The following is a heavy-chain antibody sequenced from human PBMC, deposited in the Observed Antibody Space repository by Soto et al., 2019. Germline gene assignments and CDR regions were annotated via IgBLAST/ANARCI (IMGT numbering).Heavy chain of an antibody. D-gene: IGHD5-18*01. Sequence: EVQLLESGGGLVQPGGSLGLSCAASGFTFSNYAMTWVRQAPGKGLESVSHISDSGGSTYDADSVKGRFTISRDNSKNTLYLQMNSLRVEDTAVYDCAKLHSYTYTWGQGTLVTVSS. CDR1: GFTFSNYA. V-gene: IGHV3-23*01. CDR2: ISDSGGST. CDR3: AKLHSYTYT. J-gene: IGHJ5*02.